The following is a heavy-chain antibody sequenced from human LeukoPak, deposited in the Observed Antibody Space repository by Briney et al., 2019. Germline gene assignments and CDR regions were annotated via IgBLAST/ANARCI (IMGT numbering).Heavy chain of an antibody. CDR1: GFTFSSYS. J-gene: IGHJ5*02. V-gene: IGHV3-21*01. CDR3: ARDLFGYSSSWYGGHWFDP. CDR2: ISSCSSYI. D-gene: IGHD6-13*01. Sequence: PGGSLTLSCAASGFTFSSYSMNWVRQAPGKGLEGVSSISSCSSYIYYADSAKGRFTISRDNAKNSLYLQRNSLSAEDRAVYYCARDLFGYSSSWYGGHWFDPWGQGTLVTVSS.